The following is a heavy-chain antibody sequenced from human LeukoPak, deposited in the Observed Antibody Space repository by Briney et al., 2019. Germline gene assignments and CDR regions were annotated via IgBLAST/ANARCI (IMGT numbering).Heavy chain of an antibody. CDR3: ARTIFGVVMDYDYYCYMDV. CDR1: GYTFTSYD. J-gene: IGHJ6*03. CDR2: IIPIFGTA. V-gene: IGHV1-69*13. Sequence: SVKVSCKASGYTFTSYDINWVRQATGQGLEWMGGIIPIFGTANYAQKFQGRVTITADESTRTAYMELRSLRSEDTAVYYCARTIFGVVMDYDYYCYMDVWGKGTTVTVSS. D-gene: IGHD3-3*01.